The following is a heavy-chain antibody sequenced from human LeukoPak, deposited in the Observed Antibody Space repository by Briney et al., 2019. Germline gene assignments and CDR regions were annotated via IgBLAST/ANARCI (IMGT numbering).Heavy chain of an antibody. Sequence: ASVKVSCKASGYTFTSYDINWVRQATGQGLEWMGWMNPNSGNTGYAQKFQGRVTMTRNTSISTAYMELSSLRSEDTAVYYCAGRITIFGEHTDLGVGFDPWGQRTLVTVSS. CDR2: MNPNSGNT. CDR3: AGRITIFGEHTDLGVGFDP. CDR1: GYTFTSYD. V-gene: IGHV1-8*01. J-gene: IGHJ5*02. D-gene: IGHD3-3*01.